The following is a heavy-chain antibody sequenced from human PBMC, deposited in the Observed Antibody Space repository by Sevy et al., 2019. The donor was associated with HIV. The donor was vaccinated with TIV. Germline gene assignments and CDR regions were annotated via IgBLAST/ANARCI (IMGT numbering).Heavy chain of an antibody. J-gene: IGHJ3*02. V-gene: IGHV4-39*01. CDR3: ARHRGIVGATTSPFDI. CDR2: IYYSGST. Sequence: SENLSLTCTVSGGSISSSSYYWGWIRQPPGKGLKWIGSIYYSGSTYYNPSLMSRVTISVDTSKIQFSLKLSSVTAADTTVYIYARHRGIVGATTSPFDIWGQGTMVTVSS. CDR1: GGSISSSSYY. D-gene: IGHD1-26*01.